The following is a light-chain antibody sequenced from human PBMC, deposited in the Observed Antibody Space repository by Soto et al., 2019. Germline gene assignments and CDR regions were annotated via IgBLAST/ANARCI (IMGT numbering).Light chain of an antibody. J-gene: IGKJ5*01. CDR3: QQYGSSLT. V-gene: IGKV3-20*01. Sequence: EIVLTQSPGTLSLSPGERATLSCRASQSVSSSYLAWYQQKPGQAPRLLFYGASSRATGIPDRFSGSGSGTDFTLTISRLEPEDFAVYYCQQYGSSLTVGQGTRLEIK. CDR1: QSVSSSY. CDR2: GAS.